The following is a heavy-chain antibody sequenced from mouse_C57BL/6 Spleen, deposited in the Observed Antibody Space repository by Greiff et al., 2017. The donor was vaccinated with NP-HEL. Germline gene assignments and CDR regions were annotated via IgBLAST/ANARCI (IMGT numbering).Heavy chain of an antibody. CDR2: FHPYNDDT. CDR3: AIRNLYGWYFDV. J-gene: IGHJ1*03. CDR1: GYTFTTYP. D-gene: IGHD1-1*01. Sequence: VQLQQSGAELVKPGASVKMSCKASGYTFTTYPIEWMKQNHGKSLEWIGNFHPYNDDTKYNEKFKGKATLTVEKSSSTVYLELSRLTSDDSAVYSCAIRNLYGWYFDVWGTGTTVTVSS. V-gene: IGHV1-47*01.